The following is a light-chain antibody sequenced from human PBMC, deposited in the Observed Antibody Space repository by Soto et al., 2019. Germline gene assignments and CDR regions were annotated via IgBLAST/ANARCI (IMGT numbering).Light chain of an antibody. CDR2: KAS. CDR1: QSIKNW. V-gene: IGKV1-5*03. J-gene: IGKJ3*01. Sequence: DIQMTQPPSTLSASVGDRVTITCRASQSIKNWLAWYQQNPGEAPKLLIYKASTLESGVPSRFSGSGSGTEITLTISFLQPDDVATYYCQQYKSYSQFTFGPGTKVDIK. CDR3: QQYKSYSQFT.